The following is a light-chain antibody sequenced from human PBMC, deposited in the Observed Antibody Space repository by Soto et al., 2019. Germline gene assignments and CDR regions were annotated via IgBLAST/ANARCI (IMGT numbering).Light chain of an antibody. V-gene: IGLV2-14*01. Sequence: QSALTQPASVSGSPGQSITISCTGTNSDVGGYNYVSWFQQHPDKAPKLIIYEVSNRPSGVSNRFSGSKSGNTASLTISGLQAEDEADYYCCSYAGSYTHVFGTGTKLTVL. J-gene: IGLJ1*01. CDR2: EVS. CDR3: CSYAGSYTHV. CDR1: NSDVGGYNY.